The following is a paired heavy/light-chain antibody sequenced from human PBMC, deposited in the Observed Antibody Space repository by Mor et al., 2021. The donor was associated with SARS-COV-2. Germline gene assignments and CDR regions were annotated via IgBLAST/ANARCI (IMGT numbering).Light chain of an antibody. V-gene: IGKV1-16*02. J-gene: IGKJ4*01. CDR1: QGISNY. Sequence: DIQMTQSPSSLSASVGDRVTITCRASQGISNYLAWFQQIPGKAPKSLIYAASSLQSGVPSKFSGSGSGTDFTLTISSLQPEDFATYYCQQYHSYPPTFGGGTKVEIK. CDR3: QQYHSYPPT. CDR2: AAS.
Heavy chain of an antibody. CDR3: ARVYTAAAGTSEY. CDR1: GFTFSDYY. J-gene: IGHJ4*02. D-gene: IGHD6-13*01. V-gene: IGHV3-11*01. CDR2: ISSSGGTI. Sequence: QVQLVESGGGLVKPGGSLRLSCAASGFTFSDYYMSWIRQAPGKGLEWVAYISSSGGTINYADSVKGRFTISRDNAKNSLYLQMNSLRAEDTAVYYCARVYTAAAGTSEYWGQGTLVTVSS.